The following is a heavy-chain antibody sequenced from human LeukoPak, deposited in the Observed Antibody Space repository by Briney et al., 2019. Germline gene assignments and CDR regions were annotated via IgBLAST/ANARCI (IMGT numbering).Heavy chain of an antibody. D-gene: IGHD3-22*01. CDR2: TNPNSGGT. Sequence: ASVKVSCKASGYTFTGYYMHWVRQAPGQGLEWMGWTNPNSGGTNYAQKFQGRVTMTRDTSISTAYMELSRLRSDDTAVYYCARAQGYYYDSSGYPFDYWGQGTLVTVSS. CDR3: ARAQGYYYDSSGYPFDY. V-gene: IGHV1-2*02. J-gene: IGHJ4*02. CDR1: GYTFTGYY.